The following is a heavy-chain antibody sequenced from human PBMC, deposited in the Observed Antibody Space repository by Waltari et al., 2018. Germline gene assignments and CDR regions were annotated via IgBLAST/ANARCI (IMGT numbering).Heavy chain of an antibody. CDR1: GSILSKTS. CDR3: VTGITVAGQKYYFDY. CDR2: FDPEDGEI. J-gene: IGHJ4*02. D-gene: IGHD6-19*01. Sequence: QVQLVQSGAEVKKPGASAKVSCDVSGSILSKTSMHWVRQAPGKGLEWMGGFDPEDGEIIYAQKFQGRVTMTEDTSVDIAYMELSSLRSEDTAMYYCVTGITVAGQKYYFDYWGQGTLVTVSS. V-gene: IGHV1-24*01.